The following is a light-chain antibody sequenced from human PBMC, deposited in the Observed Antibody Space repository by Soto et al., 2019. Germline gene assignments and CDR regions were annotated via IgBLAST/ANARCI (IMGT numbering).Light chain of an antibody. V-gene: IGLV2-14*01. CDR1: SSDIGGYNY. CDR3: SSYTTGTTLIV. J-gene: IGLJ2*01. CDR2: EVN. Sequence: QSALTQPASVSGSPGQSITISCTGTSSDIGGYNYVSWYQQHPGKAPKLMIYEVNNRPSGVSSRFSGSKSDNTASLTISGLQAEDEADYYCSSYTTGTTLIVFGGGTKLTVL.